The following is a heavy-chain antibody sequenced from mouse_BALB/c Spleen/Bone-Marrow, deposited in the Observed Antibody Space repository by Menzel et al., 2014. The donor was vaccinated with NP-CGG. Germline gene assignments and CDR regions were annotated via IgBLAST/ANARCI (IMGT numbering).Heavy chain of an antibody. V-gene: IGHV5-9-4*01. J-gene: IGHJ3*01. Sequence: EVQGVESGGGLVKPGGSLKLSCAASGFTFSNYAMSWVRQSPEERLEWVAEISSGGSYTYYPDTVTGRFTISRDNAKKTLYLEMSSLRSEDTAMYYCARDGSGYFSWFAYWGQGTLVTVSA. D-gene: IGHD2-3*01. CDR3: ARDGSGYFSWFAY. CDR1: GFTFSNYA. CDR2: ISSGGSYT.